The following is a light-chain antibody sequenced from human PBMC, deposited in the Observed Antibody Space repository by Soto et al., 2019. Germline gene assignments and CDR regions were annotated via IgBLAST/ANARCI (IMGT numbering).Light chain of an antibody. V-gene: IGKV3-20*01. J-gene: IGKJ2*02. CDR3: QQYGSSPCT. CDR2: GAS. Sequence: EIVLTQSPGTLSLSPGERATLSCRASQSVSSSYLAWYRQKPGQAPSLLIYGASSRATGIPDRVSGSGSGTDFTLTISRLEPEYFAVYYCQQYGSSPCTFGQGTKVDIK. CDR1: QSVSSSY.